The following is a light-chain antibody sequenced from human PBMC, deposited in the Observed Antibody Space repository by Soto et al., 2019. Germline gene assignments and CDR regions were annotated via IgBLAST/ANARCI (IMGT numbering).Light chain of an antibody. CDR1: QGISNY. CDR2: GAS. Sequence: DIQMTQSPSSLSASVGDRVTIICRASQGISNYLAWFQQKPGKVPKLLIYGASTLQSGVPSRFSGSGSGTDFTLTISSLLPEDVATYFCQKYNSAPYPFGQGTRREI. CDR3: QKYNSAPYP. J-gene: IGKJ2*01. V-gene: IGKV1-27*01.